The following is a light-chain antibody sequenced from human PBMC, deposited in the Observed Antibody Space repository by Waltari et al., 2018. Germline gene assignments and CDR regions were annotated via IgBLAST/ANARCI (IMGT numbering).Light chain of an antibody. CDR1: SSDVGNYQR. Sequence: QSALTQPASVSGSPGQSITISCTGTSSDVGNYQRVSWYQHHPGKAPKLMIYAVSKRPSGVYSRFSGSKSGDIASLTISGLQPEDEAEYFCSSYAGSSKGVFGGGTKVTVL. V-gene: IGLV2-23*02. CDR2: AVS. CDR3: SSYAGSSKGV. J-gene: IGLJ2*01.